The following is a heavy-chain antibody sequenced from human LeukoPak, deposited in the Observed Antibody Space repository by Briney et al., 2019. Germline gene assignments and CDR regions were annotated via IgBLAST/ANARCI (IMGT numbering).Heavy chain of an antibody. J-gene: IGHJ4*02. Sequence: GGSLRLSRVASGFAFDKAWMSCGAEAPGRGRQWVGRNKAKSEGGTTDYAEPVKGRFTISRDDSKNTIYLQMTSLKTEDTAVYFCAIDKGARDYWGRGTLVAVSS. V-gene: IGHV3-15*01. CDR1: GFAFDKAW. CDR2: NKAKSEGGTT. CDR3: AIDKGARDY. D-gene: IGHD6-6*01.